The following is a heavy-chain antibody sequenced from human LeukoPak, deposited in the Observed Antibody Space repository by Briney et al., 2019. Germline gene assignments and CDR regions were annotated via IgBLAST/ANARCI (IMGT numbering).Heavy chain of an antibody. CDR3: ARQWYYDSIDS. Sequence: SETLSLTCTVSGGSTSSYYWSWIRQPPGKGLEWIGYIYYSGSTNYNPSLKSRITISIDTSKNQFSLRLSSVTAADTAMYYCARQWYYDSIDSWGQGTLVTVSS. J-gene: IGHJ4*02. V-gene: IGHV4-59*08. D-gene: IGHD3-22*01. CDR2: IYYSGST. CDR1: GGSTSSYY.